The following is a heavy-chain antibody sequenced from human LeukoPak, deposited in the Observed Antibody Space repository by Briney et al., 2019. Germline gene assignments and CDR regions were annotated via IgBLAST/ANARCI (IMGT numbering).Heavy chain of an antibody. CDR1: GFTFSSYD. CDR2: MQNDGSNE. D-gene: IGHD6-13*01. Sequence: GGSLTLSCAASGFTFSSYDMHWVRQAPGKGLEWVAVMQNDGSNEYYGDAVKGQFTISRDNSKNTLYLQMNSLRAEDTAVYYCERDAGYSSSWYLDYWGQGTLVTVSS. CDR3: ERDAGYSSSWYLDY. J-gene: IGHJ4*02. V-gene: IGHV3-30*04.